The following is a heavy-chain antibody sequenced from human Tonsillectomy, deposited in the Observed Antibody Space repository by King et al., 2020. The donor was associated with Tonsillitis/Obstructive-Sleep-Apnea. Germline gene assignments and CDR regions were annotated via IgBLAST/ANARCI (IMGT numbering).Heavy chain of an antibody. V-gene: IGHV3-30*18. Sequence: VQLVESGGGVVKPGRSLRLSCAASGFTFSSYGMHWVRQAPGKGLEWVAFISYDGGNEYYADSVKGRFTISRDNSENTLYLQMNTLRSEDTAVFYCTNNQHYGDYFLDYWGQGTLVTVSS. CDR1: GFTFSSYG. D-gene: IGHD4-17*01. J-gene: IGHJ4*02. CDR3: TNNQHYGDYFLDY. CDR2: ISYDGGNE.